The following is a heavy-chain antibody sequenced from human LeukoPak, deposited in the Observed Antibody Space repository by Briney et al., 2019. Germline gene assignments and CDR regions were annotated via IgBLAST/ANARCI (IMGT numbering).Heavy chain of an antibody. D-gene: IGHD3-10*01. V-gene: IGHV3-48*03. CDR2: ISGSGATI. CDR3: AKDLITMVRGSPMDV. Sequence: GGSLRLSCAASGFSFSSYEMNWVRQAPGKGLEWVSYISGSGATIYYADSVKGRFTISRDDSKNTLYLQMNSLRADDTAVYYCAKDLITMVRGSPMDVWGQGTTVTV. J-gene: IGHJ6*02. CDR1: GFSFSSYE.